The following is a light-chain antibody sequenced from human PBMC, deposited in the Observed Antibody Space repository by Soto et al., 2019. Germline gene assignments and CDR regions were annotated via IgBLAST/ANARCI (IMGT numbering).Light chain of an antibody. CDR1: KNISTT. CDR3: QHYNSYSEA. Sequence: QVTQSPSSVSASVGGRVTITCQTSKNISTTVAWYQQKPGKAPNLLIYSASALHRGVPSRFSGSGSGADFTLTVSSLQPDDFATYYCQHYNSYSEAVGQGTKVDIK. CDR2: SAS. J-gene: IGKJ1*01. V-gene: IGKV1-5*01.